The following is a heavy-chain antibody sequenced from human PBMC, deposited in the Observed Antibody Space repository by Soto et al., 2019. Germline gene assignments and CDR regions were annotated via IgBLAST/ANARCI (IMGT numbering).Heavy chain of an antibody. CDR3: ARDHDDLNWFDP. J-gene: IGHJ5*02. V-gene: IGHV3-48*03. CDR2: ISSSGSTI. CDR1: GFTFSSYE. Sequence: GGSLRLSCAASGFTFSSYEMNWVRQAPGKGLEWVSYISSSGSTIYYADSVKGRFTISRDNAKNSLYLQMNSLRAEDTAVYYCARDHDDLNWFDPWGQGTLVTVYS. D-gene: IGHD4-17*01.